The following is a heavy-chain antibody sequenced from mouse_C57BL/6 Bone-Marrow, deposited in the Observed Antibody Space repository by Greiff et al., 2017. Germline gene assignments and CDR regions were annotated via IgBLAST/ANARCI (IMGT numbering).Heavy chain of an antibody. Sequence: DVMLVESGGGLVKPGGSLKLSCAASGFTLSDSGMHWVRQAPEKGLEWVAYISSGSSTIYYADTVKGRFTISRDNAKNTLFLQMTSLRSEDTAMYYCARTGFAYWGQGTLVTVSA. J-gene: IGHJ3*01. CDR2: ISSGSSTI. CDR3: ARTGFAY. V-gene: IGHV5-17*01. CDR1: GFTLSDSG.